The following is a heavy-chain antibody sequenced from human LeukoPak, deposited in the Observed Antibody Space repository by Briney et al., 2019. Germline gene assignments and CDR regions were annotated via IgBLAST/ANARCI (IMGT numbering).Heavy chain of an antibody. CDR2: KQDGSDK. V-gene: IGHV3-7*01. Sequence: KQDGSDKNYMDSVKGRSTISRDNTKNSVYLQMSSLRAEGTAVYYCARLSQRRKVGANRREDAFDIWGQGTMVTVSS. CDR3: ARLSQRRKVGANRREDAFDI. D-gene: IGHD1-26*01. J-gene: IGHJ3*02.